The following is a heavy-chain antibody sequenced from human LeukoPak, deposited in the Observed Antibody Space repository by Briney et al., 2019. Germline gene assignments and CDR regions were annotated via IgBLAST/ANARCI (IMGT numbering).Heavy chain of an antibody. CDR2: IFPGDSDT. CDR1: GYIFTNYW. V-gene: IGHV5-51*01. Sequence: GESLKISCKGSGYIFTNYWIGWVRQMPGKGLEWMGIIFPGDSDTKYSPSFQGQVTTSVDRSISTAYLQWSSLKASDTAMYYCARIHYYDTSGYYMDNFDSWGQGTLVTVSS. J-gene: IGHJ4*02. D-gene: IGHD3-22*01. CDR3: ARIHYYDTSGYYMDNFDS.